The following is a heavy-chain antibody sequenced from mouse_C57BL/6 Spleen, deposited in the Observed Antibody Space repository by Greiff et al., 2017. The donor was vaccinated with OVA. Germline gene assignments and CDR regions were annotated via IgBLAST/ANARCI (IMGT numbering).Heavy chain of an antibody. CDR3: ARGTYYDYPYYFDY. CDR1: GYTFTSYW. J-gene: IGHJ2*01. CDR2: IYPGSGST. D-gene: IGHD2-4*01. Sequence: QVQLQQPGAELVKPGASVKMSCKASGYTFTSYWITWVKQRPGQGLEWIGDIYPGSGSTNYNEKFKSKATLTVDTSSNTAYMQLSSLTSEDSAVYYCARGTYYDYPYYFDYWGQGTTLTVSS. V-gene: IGHV1-55*01.